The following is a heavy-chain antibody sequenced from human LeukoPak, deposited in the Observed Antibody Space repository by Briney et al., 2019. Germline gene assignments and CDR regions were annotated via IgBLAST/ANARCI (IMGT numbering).Heavy chain of an antibody. J-gene: IGHJ4*02. D-gene: IGHD3-10*01. V-gene: IGHV3-23*01. CDR1: GFTFSSYA. Sequence: GGSLRLSCAASGFTFSSYAMSWVRQAPGKGLEWVSAISGSGGSTYYADSVKGRFTISRDNAKNSLYLQMNSLRAEDTAVYYCATWFGEPSYDYWGQGTLVTVSS. CDR3: ATWFGEPSYDY. CDR2: ISGSGGST.